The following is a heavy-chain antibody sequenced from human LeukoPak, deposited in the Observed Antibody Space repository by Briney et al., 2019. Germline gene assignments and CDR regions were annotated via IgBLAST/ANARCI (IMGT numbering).Heavy chain of an antibody. CDR1: GGSFSGYY. Sequence: SETLSLTCAVYGGSFSGYYWSWIRQPPGKGLEWIGEINHSGSTNYNPSLESRVTISVDTSKNKFSLKLNSVTAADTAVYYCAREVIAAAGTDAFDIWGQGTMVTVSS. D-gene: IGHD6-13*01. J-gene: IGHJ3*02. CDR2: INHSGST. V-gene: IGHV4-34*09. CDR3: AREVIAAAGTDAFDI.